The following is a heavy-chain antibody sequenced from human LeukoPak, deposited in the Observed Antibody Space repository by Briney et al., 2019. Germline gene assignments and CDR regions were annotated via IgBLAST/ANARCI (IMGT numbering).Heavy chain of an antibody. CDR3: ARDLKMVRGVMNWFDP. J-gene: IGHJ5*02. D-gene: IGHD3-10*01. CDR2: INPNSGGT. CDR1: GYTFTGYY. Sequence: ASVKVSCKASGYTFTGYYMHWVRQAPGQGLEWMGWINPNSGGTNCAQKFQGRVTMTRDTSISTAYMELSRLRSDDTAVYYCARDLKMVRGVMNWFDPWGQGTLVTVSS. V-gene: IGHV1-2*02.